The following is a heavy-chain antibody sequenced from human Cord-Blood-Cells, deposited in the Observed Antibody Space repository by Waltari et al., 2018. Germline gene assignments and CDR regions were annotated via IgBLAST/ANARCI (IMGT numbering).Heavy chain of an antibody. J-gene: IGHJ6*03. CDR2: MNPNSGNT. D-gene: IGHD6-19*01. CDR3: ARADSSGWFYYYYYYMDV. CDR1: GYTFTSYD. Sequence: QVQLVQSGAEVPKPGASVTVSCKASGYTFTSYDINWVRPATGPGLEWMGWMNPNSGNTGYAQKFQGRVTITRNTSISTAYMELSSLRSEDTAVYYCARADSSGWFYYYYYYMDVWGKGTTVTVSS. V-gene: IGHV1-8*03.